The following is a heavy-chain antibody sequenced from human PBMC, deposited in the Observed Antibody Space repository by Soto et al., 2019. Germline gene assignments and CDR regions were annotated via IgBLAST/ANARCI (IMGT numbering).Heavy chain of an antibody. Sequence: QVQLQESGPGLVKPSQTLSLTCTVSGGSISSGDYYWSWIRQPPGKGLEWIGYIYYSGSTYYNPSLKSRVTISVDTSKNQCSLKLSSVTAADTAVYYCARVKGRYFDYYGMDVWGQGTTVTVSS. J-gene: IGHJ6*02. D-gene: IGHD3-9*01. V-gene: IGHV4-30-4*01. CDR2: IYYSGST. CDR1: GGSISSGDYY. CDR3: ARVKGRYFDYYGMDV.